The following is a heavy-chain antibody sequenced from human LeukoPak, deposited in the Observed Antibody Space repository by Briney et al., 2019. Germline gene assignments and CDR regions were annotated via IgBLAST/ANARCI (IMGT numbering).Heavy chain of an antibody. V-gene: IGHV4-59*01. J-gene: IGHJ4*02. CDR2: IYYSGST. CDR3: ARDRGDYAPDY. D-gene: IGHD4-17*01. Sequence: SETLSLTCSVSGASISSYYWSWIRQPPGKGLEWIGYIYYSGSTNYNPSLKSRVTISVDTSKNQFSLKLSSVTAADTAVYYCARDRGDYAPDYWGQGTLVTVSS. CDR1: GASISSYY.